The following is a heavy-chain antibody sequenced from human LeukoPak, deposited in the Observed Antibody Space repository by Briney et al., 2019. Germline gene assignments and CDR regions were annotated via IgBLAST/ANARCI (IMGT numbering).Heavy chain of an antibody. V-gene: IGHV3-53*05. J-gene: IGHJ4*01. CDR1: GLTVSSNY. CDR2: LYSGGST. D-gene: IGHD3-16*01. Sequence: GGSLRLSCAASGLTVSSNYMTWVRQAPGKGLEWVSVLYSGGSTYYADSVKGRFTISRDNSKNTLYLHMNSLRAEDTAVYLCAKAKHSVMVISYFDYWGHGTLVTVSS. CDR3: AKAKHSVMVISYFDY.